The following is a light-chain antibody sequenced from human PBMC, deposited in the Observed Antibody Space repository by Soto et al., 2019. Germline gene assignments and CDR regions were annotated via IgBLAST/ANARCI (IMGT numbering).Light chain of an antibody. CDR1: QSVSSSY. CDR2: GAS. Sequence: EIVLTQSPGTLSLSPGERATLSCRASQSVSSSYLAWYQQKPGQAPRLLIYGASSRATGIPDRVSGSGSGTDFTLTISRLEPEDFAVYFCQQYGSSPQPITFGQGTRLEIK. J-gene: IGKJ5*01. CDR3: QQYGSSPQPIT. V-gene: IGKV3-20*01.